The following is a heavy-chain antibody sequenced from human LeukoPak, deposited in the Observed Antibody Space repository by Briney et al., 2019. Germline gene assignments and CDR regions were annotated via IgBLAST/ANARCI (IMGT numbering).Heavy chain of an antibody. V-gene: IGHV4-39*01. D-gene: IGHD6-13*01. Sequence: SETLSLTCSVSGGSISSSNYYWAWIRQPPGKGLEWIASIYYSGSTYYNSSLKSRVTISVDTSRNQFSLKLSSVTAADTALYYCASDKGYSNNYFDYWGQGTLVTVSS. CDR1: GGSISSSNYY. J-gene: IGHJ4*01. CDR2: IYYSGST. CDR3: ASDKGYSNNYFDY.